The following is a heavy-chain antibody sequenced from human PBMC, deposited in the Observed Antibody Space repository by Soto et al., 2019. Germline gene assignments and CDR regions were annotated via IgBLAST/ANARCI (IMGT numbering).Heavy chain of an antibody. Sequence: QVELVQSGAEVKKPGSSVKVSCQASEDTFRNYAISWVRQAPGQGLEWMGGIIPIVGTANYAQKFQGRVKITADTSANTVSLELSSLRSEDTAVYYCASNKYNTSAYYYWYLGLWGRGSLVTLSS. J-gene: IGHJ2*01. CDR3: ASNKYNTSAYYYWYLGL. CDR1: EDTFRNYA. V-gene: IGHV1-69*06. CDR2: IIPIVGTA. D-gene: IGHD3-22*01.